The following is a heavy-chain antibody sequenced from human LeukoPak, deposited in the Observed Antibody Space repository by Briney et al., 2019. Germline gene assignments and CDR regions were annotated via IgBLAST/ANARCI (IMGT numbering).Heavy chain of an antibody. CDR2: ISAYNSNT. CDR3: ARDYGDYGFDAFDI. D-gene: IGHD4-17*01. V-gene: IGHV1-18*01. CDR1: RYTFSSYG. J-gene: IGHJ3*02. Sequence: GASVKVSCKASRYTFSSYGISWVRQSPGQGLEWLGWISAYNSNTNYAQKVQGRVSMSTDTSTSIAYMEVRSLRSDDTAVYYCARDYGDYGFDAFDIWGQGTMITVSS.